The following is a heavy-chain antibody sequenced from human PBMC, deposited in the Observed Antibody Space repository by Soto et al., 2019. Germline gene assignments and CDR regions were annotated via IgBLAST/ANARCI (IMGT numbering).Heavy chain of an antibody. CDR3: AIWSTRVTLPTDSFDV. Sequence: QVQLIQSGAEVKKPGSSVKVSCQTSGGTFNFYSISWVRQAPGQGLEWMGKIIPMLNMANYAQKFQGSVSLTADKSTNTAYMELGSLRSEDTAMYYCAIWSTRVTLPTDSFDVWGPGTVITGSS. V-gene: IGHV1-69*04. D-gene: IGHD2-21*01. CDR2: IIPMLNMA. J-gene: IGHJ3*01. CDR1: GGTFNFYS.